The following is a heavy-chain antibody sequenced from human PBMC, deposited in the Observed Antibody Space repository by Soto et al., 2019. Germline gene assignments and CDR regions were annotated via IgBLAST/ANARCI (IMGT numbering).Heavy chain of an antibody. D-gene: IGHD2-15*01. J-gene: IGHJ5*02. CDR2: IYYSGSA. CDR3: AAYCSGGTCNAKDWFDP. V-gene: IGHV4-39*01. CDR1: GGSISSSSYY. Sequence: PSETLSLTCTVSGGSISSSSYYWGWIRQPPGKGLEWIGNIYYSGSAFYNPSLKSRVTISVDTSKNQFSLKMISVTVADTAVYYCAAYCSGGTCNAKDWFDPWGQGTLVTVSS.